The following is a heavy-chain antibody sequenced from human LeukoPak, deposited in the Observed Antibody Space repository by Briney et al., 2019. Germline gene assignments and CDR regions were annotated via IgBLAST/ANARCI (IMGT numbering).Heavy chain of an antibody. Sequence: PGGSLRLSCAASGFIFSTYWMSWVRQAPGKGLEWVANIKEDGSEKYYVDSVKGRFTISRDNAKNSAKSSLYLQMNSLRAEDTAVYYCAKGVAGVPAAHYYMDVWGKGTTVTISS. CDR2: IKEDGSEK. D-gene: IGHD2-2*01. V-gene: IGHV3-7*01. CDR1: GFIFSTYW. CDR3: AKGVAGVPAAHYYMDV. J-gene: IGHJ6*03.